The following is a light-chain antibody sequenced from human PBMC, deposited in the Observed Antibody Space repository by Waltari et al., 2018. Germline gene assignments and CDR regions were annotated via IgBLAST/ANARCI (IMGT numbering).Light chain of an antibody. V-gene: IGKV1-39*01. CDR1: QSVSSY. CDR3: QQSYNNPRT. Sequence: IQVTQSPPSLSASVGDRVTITCRASQSVSSYLNWYQQKPGIAPRLLIYDASTLQSGVPTRFSGSGSGTVFTLSISSLQPEDSATYYCQQSYNNPRTFGRGTKLEIK. J-gene: IGKJ2*01. CDR2: DAS.